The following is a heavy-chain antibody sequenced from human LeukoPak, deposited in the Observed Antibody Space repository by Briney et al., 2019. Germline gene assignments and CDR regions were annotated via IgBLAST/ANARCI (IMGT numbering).Heavy chain of an antibody. J-gene: IGHJ4*02. Sequence: SQTLSLTCAISGDFVSTDSAAWIWIRQSPSRGLEWLARTYYRSKWYNAYALSVESRITVNPDTSKNQFSLQLNYVTLEDTAVYYCARESRSCFDYWGQGTLVTVSS. CDR3: ARESRSCFDY. CDR2: TYYRSKWYN. CDR1: GDFVSTDSAA. V-gene: IGHV6-1*01. D-gene: IGHD3-10*01.